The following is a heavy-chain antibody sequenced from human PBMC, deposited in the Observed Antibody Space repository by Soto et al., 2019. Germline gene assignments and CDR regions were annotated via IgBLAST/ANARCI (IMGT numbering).Heavy chain of an antibody. D-gene: IGHD3-10*01. CDR1: GFTFGDYA. Sequence: GGSLRLSCTASGFTFGDYAMSWFRQAPGKGLEWVGFIRSKAYGGTTEYAASVKGRFTISRDDSKSIAYLQMNSLKTKDTAVYYCTRGAGTYYGSGTYYYYYMDVWGKGTTVTVSS. J-gene: IGHJ6*03. V-gene: IGHV3-49*03. CDR3: TRGAGTYYGSGTYYYYYMDV. CDR2: IRSKAYGGTT.